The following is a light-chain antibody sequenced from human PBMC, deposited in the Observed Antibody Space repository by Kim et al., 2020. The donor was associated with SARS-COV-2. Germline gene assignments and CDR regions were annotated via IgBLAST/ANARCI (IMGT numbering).Light chain of an antibody. CDR1: DLRNKF. CDR3: QAWDSSRYV. Sequence: SYELTQPPSVSVSPGQTATITCSGDDLRNKFVCWYRQKPGQSPVLVMYEDVKRPSGIPERFSGSNSGNTATLTISGTQAMDEADYYCQAWDSSRYVFGTGTKVTVL. V-gene: IGLV3-1*01. J-gene: IGLJ1*01. CDR2: EDV.